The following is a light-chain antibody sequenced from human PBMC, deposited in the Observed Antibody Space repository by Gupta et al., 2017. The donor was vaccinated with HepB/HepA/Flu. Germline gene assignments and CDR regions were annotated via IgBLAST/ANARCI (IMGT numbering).Light chain of an antibody. Sequence: DIQMTQSPSSLSASVGDRVTITCRASQRMSSYLNWYQQKPGKAPNLLIYAASNLQSGVPSRFSGSGSGIDFTLTISSRQQEDFAAYYCHQSDDNPMYHFGQGTKLEIK. CDR1: QRMSSY. V-gene: IGKV1-39*01. CDR2: AAS. J-gene: IGKJ2*01. CDR3: HQSDDNPMYH.